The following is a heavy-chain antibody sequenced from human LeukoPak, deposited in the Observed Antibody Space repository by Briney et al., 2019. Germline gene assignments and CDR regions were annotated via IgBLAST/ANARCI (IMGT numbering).Heavy chain of an antibody. Sequence: GGSLRLSCAASGFTFSSHWMHWVRQAPGKGLVWVSRIKSDGSSTNYADSVKGRFTISRDNAKNTLYLQMNSLRAEDTAVYYCARGYYYGLWGQGTLVTVSS. CDR3: ARGYYYGL. D-gene: IGHD3-10*01. V-gene: IGHV3-74*01. CDR1: GFTFSSHW. J-gene: IGHJ4*02. CDR2: IKSDGSST.